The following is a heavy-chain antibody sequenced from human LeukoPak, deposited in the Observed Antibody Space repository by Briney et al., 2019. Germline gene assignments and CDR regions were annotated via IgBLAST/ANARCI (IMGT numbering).Heavy chain of an antibody. CDR1: RFTFSSYS. D-gene: IGHD1-26*01. J-gene: IGHJ4*02. CDR2: ISGGGGST. CDR3: AKGGKWDVTPFDY. V-gene: IGHV3-23*01. Sequence: GGSLRLSCAASRFTFSSYSMNWVRQAPGKGLEWVSTISGGGGSTYYADSVKGRFTISRDNSKNTLYLQVNSLRAEDTAVYYCAKGGKWDVTPFDYWGQGTLVTVSS.